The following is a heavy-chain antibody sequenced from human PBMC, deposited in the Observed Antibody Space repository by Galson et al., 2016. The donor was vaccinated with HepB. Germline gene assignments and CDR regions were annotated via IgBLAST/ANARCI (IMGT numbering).Heavy chain of an antibody. D-gene: IGHD5-12*01. CDR3: AKVGRYSFDV. CDR2: SYNSGNT. J-gene: IGHJ3*01. V-gene: IGHV4-59*01. Sequence: SETLSLTCSVSGGSTYTSYWSWVRQPPGKGLEWVGYSYNSGNTVYNPSLDSRVTVPVDTSKNQFSLRLTSVTAADTAVYYCAKVGRYSFDVWGPGTMVTVSS. CDR1: GGSTYTSY.